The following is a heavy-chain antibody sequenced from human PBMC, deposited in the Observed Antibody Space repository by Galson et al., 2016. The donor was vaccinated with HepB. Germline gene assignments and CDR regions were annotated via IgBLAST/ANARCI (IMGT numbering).Heavy chain of an antibody. CDR3: SRVGEESRTGYSSGLTY. J-gene: IGHJ4*02. Sequence: SVKVSCKASGYPFTHYTIHWVRQAPGQGLEWMGWINPGNGNAKYSQTFQGSVTFTRDTSATTVYMEVSSLRSEDTAVFYCSRVGEESRTGYSSGLTYWGQVSLGTVSS. CDR1: GYPFTHYT. V-gene: IGHV1-3*01. CDR2: INPGNGNA. D-gene: IGHD3/OR15-3a*01.